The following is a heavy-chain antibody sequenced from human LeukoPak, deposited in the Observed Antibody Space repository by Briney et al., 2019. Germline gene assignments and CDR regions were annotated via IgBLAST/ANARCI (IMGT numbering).Heavy chain of an antibody. CDR2: MNPNSGNT. Sequence: ASVKVSCTASGYTFTSYDINWVRQATGQGLEWMGWMNPNSGNTGYAQKFQGRVTMTRNTSISTAYMELSSLRSEDTAVYYCARRGSYNRARRSFDYWGQGTLVTVSS. CDR3: ARRGSYNRARRSFDY. D-gene: IGHD2-2*02. V-gene: IGHV1-8*01. CDR1: GYTFTSYD. J-gene: IGHJ4*02.